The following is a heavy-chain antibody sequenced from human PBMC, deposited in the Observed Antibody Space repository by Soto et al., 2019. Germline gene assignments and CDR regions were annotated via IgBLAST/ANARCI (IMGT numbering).Heavy chain of an antibody. CDR2: ISYDGSNK. V-gene: IGHV3-30*18. CDR1: GFTFSSYG. CDR3: AKSELRYFDWLVEVPGHLIDY. J-gene: IGHJ4*02. Sequence: PGGSLRLSCAASGFTFSSYGMHWVRQAPGKGLGWVAVISYDGSNKYYADSVKGRFTISRDNSKNTLYLQMNSLRAEDTAVYYCAKSELRYFDWLVEVPGHLIDYWGQGTLVTVSS. D-gene: IGHD3-9*01.